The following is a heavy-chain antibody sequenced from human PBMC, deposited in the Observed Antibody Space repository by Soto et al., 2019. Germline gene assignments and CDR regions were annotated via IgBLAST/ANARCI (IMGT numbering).Heavy chain of an antibody. D-gene: IGHD3-16*01. CDR2: IYYSGST. J-gene: IGHJ5*02. V-gene: IGHV4-31*03. CDR1: RGSLSSCGYY. CDR3: ARVGGINWFDP. Sequence: PSETLSLTCTVSRGSLSSCGYYWSWIRQHPGKGLEWIGYIYYSGSTYYNPSLKSRVTISVDTSKNQFSLKLSSVTAADTAVYYCARVGGINWFDPWGQGTLVTVSS.